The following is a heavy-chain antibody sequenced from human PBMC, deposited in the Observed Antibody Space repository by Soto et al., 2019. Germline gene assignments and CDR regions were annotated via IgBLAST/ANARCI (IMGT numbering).Heavy chain of an antibody. CDR3: ARVLGGYDWGFDY. CDR1: GGSISSYY. J-gene: IGHJ4*02. V-gene: IGHV4-59*01. D-gene: IGHD5-12*01. Sequence: TSETLSLTCTVSGGSISSYYWSWIRQPPGKGLEWIGYIYYSGSTNYNPSLKSRVTISVDTSKNQFSLKLSSVTAADTAVYYCARVLGGYDWGFDYWGQGTLVTVSS. CDR2: IYYSGST.